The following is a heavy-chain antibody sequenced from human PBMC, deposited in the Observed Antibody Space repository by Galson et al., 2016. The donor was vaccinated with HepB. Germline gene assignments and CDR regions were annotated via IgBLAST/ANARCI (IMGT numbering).Heavy chain of an antibody. CDR3: ARSGSSSSWPSYP. J-gene: IGHJ5*02. V-gene: IGHV1-18*01. Sequence: SVKVSCKASGYTFTSYGISWVRQAPGQGLEWMGWIRAYNGNTNYAQKLQGRVTMTTDPSTSTAYMELRSLRSDDTAVYYCARSGSSSSWPSYPWCQGTLVTVSS. CDR1: GYTFTSYG. CDR2: IRAYNGNT. D-gene: IGHD6-13*01.